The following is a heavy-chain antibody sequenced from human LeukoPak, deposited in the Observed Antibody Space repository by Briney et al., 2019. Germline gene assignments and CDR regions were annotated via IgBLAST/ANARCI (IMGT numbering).Heavy chain of an antibody. CDR3: AKVGEKIAAQLSVFDY. D-gene: IGHD6-13*01. J-gene: IGHJ4*02. CDR1: GFTFSSYG. Sequence: PGGSLRLSCAASGFTFSSYGMHWVRQAPGKGLEWVAFIRYDGSNKYYADSVKGRFTISRDNSKNTLYLQMNSLRAEDTAVYYCAKVGEKIAAQLSVFDYWGQGTLVTVSS. V-gene: IGHV3-30*02. CDR2: IRYDGSNK.